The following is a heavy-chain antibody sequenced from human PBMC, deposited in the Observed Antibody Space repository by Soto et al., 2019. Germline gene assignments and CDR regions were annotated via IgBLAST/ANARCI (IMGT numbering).Heavy chain of an antibody. CDR3: ASGWMAAFDN. CDR1: GDSIKTHY. D-gene: IGHD2-2*03. Sequence: KPSETLSLTCNVTGDSIKTHYWSRIRQAPGKGLEWIGYIYYSGSTLYNPSLKRRVTISADTAKNQFSLRLTSLTAADTAVYYCASGWMAAFDNWGQGTLVTVSS. CDR2: IYYSGST. V-gene: IGHV4-59*11. J-gene: IGHJ4*02.